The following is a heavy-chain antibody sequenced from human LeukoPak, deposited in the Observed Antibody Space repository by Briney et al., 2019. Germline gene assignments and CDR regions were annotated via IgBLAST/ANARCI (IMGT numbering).Heavy chain of an antibody. Sequence: ASVKVSCKASGYTFTSYDINWVRQATGQGLEWMGWMNPNSGNTGYAQKFQGRVTITRNTSISTAYMELSSLRSEDTAVYYCARFGDGGNLFDYWGQGTLVTVSS. CDR1: GYTFTSYD. V-gene: IGHV1-8*03. CDR2: MNPNSGNT. CDR3: ARFGDGGNLFDY. J-gene: IGHJ4*02. D-gene: IGHD4-23*01.